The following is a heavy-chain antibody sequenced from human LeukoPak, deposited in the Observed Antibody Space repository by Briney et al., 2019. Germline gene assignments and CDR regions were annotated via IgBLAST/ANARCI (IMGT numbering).Heavy chain of an antibody. Sequence: GGSLRLSCAASGFTVSSNYMSWVRQAPGKGLEWVSVIYSGGSTYYADSVKGRFTISRDNSKNTLYLQMNSLRAEDTAVYYCASRVIPPHDAFDIWGQGTMVTVSS. CDR2: IYSGGST. V-gene: IGHV3-66*01. J-gene: IGHJ3*02. D-gene: IGHD3-16*02. CDR3: ASRVIPPHDAFDI. CDR1: GFTVSSNY.